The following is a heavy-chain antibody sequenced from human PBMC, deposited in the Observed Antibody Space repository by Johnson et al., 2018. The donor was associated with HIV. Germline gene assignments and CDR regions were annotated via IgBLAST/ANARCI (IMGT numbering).Heavy chain of an antibody. J-gene: IGHJ3*02. V-gene: IGHV3-11*04. CDR1: GFSVSSKY. D-gene: IGHD1-26*01. CDR2: ISSSGSTI. Sequence: QVQLVESGGGLIQLGGSLRLSCAASGFSVSSKYMSWVRQAPGKGQEWVSYISSSGSTIYYADSVKGRFTISRDNAKNSLYLQMNSLRAEDTAVYYCVSREWELHAFDIWGQGTMVTVSS. CDR3: VSREWELHAFDI.